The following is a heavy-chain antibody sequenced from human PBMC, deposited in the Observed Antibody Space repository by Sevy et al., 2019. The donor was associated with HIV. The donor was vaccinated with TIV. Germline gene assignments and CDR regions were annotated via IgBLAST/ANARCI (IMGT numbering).Heavy chain of an antibody. CDR1: GYTFTSYG. V-gene: IGHV1-18*01. D-gene: IGHD3-22*01. J-gene: IGHJ6*02. CDR2: ISAYNGNT. Sequence: ASVKVSCKASGYTFTSYGISWVRQAPGQGLEWMGWISAYNGNTNYAQKLQGRVTMTTDTSTSTAYMELRSLRSDDTAVYYGARDYPYYYDSSGYPPTSVSGKDVWGQGTTVTVSS. CDR3: ARDYPYYYDSSGYPPTSVSGKDV.